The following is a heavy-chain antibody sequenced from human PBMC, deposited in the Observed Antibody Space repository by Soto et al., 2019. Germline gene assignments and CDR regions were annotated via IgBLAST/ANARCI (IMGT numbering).Heavy chain of an antibody. V-gene: IGHV2-5*02. CDR3: AHRVLRTVFGLVTTTAIYFDF. D-gene: IGHD3-3*01. J-gene: IGHJ4*02. CDR2: IYWDDDK. Sequence: QITLKESGPTVVKPTEPLTLTFTFSGFSLTTSGVGVGWVRQSPGKAPEWLALIYWDDDKRYSTSLKSRLTITKATSKNQVVLTMANVDPADTATYYCAHRVLRTVFGLVTTTAIYFDFWGQGTPVVVSS. CDR1: GFSLTTSGVG.